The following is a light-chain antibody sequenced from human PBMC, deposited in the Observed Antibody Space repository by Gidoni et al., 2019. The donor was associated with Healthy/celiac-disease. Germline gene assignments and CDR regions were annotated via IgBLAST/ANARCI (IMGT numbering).Light chain of an antibody. CDR1: QSVLYSSNNKNY. CDR2: WAS. V-gene: IGKV4-1*01. Sequence: DIVMNQSPDSLAVSLGERATIHCTSSQSVLYSSNNKNYLAWYQQKPGQPPKLLIYWASPRESGVPDRFSGSGSGTDFTLTISSLQAEDVAFYYCQQYYSTPYTFGQGTKLEIK. J-gene: IGKJ2*01. CDR3: QQYYSTPYT.